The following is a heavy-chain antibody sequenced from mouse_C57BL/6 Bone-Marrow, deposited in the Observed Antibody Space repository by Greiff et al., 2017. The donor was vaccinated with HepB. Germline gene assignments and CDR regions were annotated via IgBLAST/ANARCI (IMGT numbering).Heavy chain of an antibody. V-gene: IGHV5-6*01. D-gene: IGHD1-1*01. CDR2: ISSGGSYT. CDR1: GFTFSSYG. Sequence: DVQLVESGGDLVKPGGSLKLSCAASGFTFSSYGMSWVRQTPDKRLEWVATISSGGSYTYYPDSVKGRFTISRDNAKNTLYLQMSSLKSEDTAMYYCARRDYYGSSSRYFDVWGTGTTVTVSS. J-gene: IGHJ1*03. CDR3: ARRDYYGSSSRYFDV.